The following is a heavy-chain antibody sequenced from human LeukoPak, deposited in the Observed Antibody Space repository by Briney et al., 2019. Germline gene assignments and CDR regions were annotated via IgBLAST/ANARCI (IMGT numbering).Heavy chain of an antibody. CDR3: AGGMVMYSSSSFYGMDV. CDR1: GFTVSSNY. D-gene: IGHD6-13*01. V-gene: IGHV3-33*08. CDR2: IWYDGSNK. Sequence: GGSLRLSCVASGFTVSSNYMSWVRPATGQGLDWMAVIWYDGSNKNSADSVKGRFTISRDNSKNTLYLQMDSRRAEDTVVYYCAGGMVMYSSSSFYGMDVRGQGTTVSVSS. J-gene: IGHJ6*02.